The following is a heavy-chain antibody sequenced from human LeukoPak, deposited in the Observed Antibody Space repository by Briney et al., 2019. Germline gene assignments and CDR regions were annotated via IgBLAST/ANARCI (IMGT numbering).Heavy chain of an antibody. CDR3: ARGVGIYSSSSDY. V-gene: IGHV4-34*01. CDR2: INHSGST. D-gene: IGHD6-6*01. J-gene: IGHJ4*02. Sequence: SETLSLTCAVYSGSFSGYYWSWIRQPPGKGLEWIGEINHSGSTNYNPSLKSRVTISVDTSKNQFSLKLSSVTAADTAVYYCARGVGIYSSSSDYWGQGTLVTVSS. CDR1: SGSFSGYY.